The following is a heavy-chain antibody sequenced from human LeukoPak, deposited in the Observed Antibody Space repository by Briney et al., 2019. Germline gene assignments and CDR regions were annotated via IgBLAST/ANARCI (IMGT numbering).Heavy chain of an antibody. V-gene: IGHV4-59*12. J-gene: IGHJ6*03. CDR1: GGSISSYY. D-gene: IGHD2-2*02. Sequence: SQSLSLTCTVSGGSISSYYWSWIRQPPGKGLEWIGDIYYSGSTNYNPSLKSRVTISVDTSKNQFSRKLSSVTAADTAVYYCARGGVVPAAIIVNYYYRDVWGKGTTVTVSS. CDR2: IYYSGST. CDR3: ARGGVVPAAIIVNYYYRDV.